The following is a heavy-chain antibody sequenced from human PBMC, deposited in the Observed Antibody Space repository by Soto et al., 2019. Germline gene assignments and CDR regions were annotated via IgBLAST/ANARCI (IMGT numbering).Heavy chain of an antibody. CDR3: ASESMVRGVMGAFDI. Sequence: ASVKVSCKASGYTFTSYDINWVRQATGQGLEWMGWMNPNSGNTGYAQKFQGRVTMTRNTSISTAYMELSSLRSEDTVVYYCASESMVRGVMGAFDIWGQGTMVTVSS. V-gene: IGHV1-8*01. J-gene: IGHJ3*02. D-gene: IGHD3-10*01. CDR2: MNPNSGNT. CDR1: GYTFTSYD.